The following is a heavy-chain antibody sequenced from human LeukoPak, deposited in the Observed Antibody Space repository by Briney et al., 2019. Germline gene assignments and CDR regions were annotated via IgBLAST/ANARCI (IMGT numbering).Heavy chain of an antibody. CDR3: ARGNDYYDSSGYYY. Sequence: GRSLRLSCVASGFTFTGHSMHWVRQAPGKGLEWVAVVANDEKTIFYADSLKGRFTVSRDNSKNTVYLQMNSLRAEDTAVYYCARGNDYYDSSGYYYWGQGTLVTVSS. CDR2: VANDEKTI. V-gene: IGHV3-30*04. D-gene: IGHD3-22*01. J-gene: IGHJ4*02. CDR1: GFTFTGHS.